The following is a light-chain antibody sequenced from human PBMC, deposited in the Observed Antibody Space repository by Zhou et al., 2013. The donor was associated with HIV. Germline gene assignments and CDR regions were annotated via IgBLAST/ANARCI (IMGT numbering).Light chain of an antibody. Sequence: DVVMTQSPLSLPVTLGQPASISCRSSQSLVHSDGNTYLNWFQQRPGQSPRRLIYKVSNRDPGVPDRFSGSGSGTDFTLKISRVEAEDVGVYYCMQGTHWPPFTFGGG. CDR3: MQGTHWPPFT. J-gene: IGKJ4*01. CDR1: QSLVHSDGNTY. V-gene: IGKV2-30*02. CDR2: KVS.